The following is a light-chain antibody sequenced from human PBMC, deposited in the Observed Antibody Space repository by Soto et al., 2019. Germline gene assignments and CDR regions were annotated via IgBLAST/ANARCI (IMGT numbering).Light chain of an antibody. Sequence: EIVLTQSPGTLSLSPGERATLSCRASHSVRSSYLAWYQQKPGQAPRLLIYGASSRATGIPDRFSGSGSGKDFTLTISRLEPEDFAVYYCQQYGSSPPYTFGQGTKREIK. V-gene: IGKV3-20*01. J-gene: IGKJ2*01. CDR3: QQYGSSPPYT. CDR1: HSVRSSY. CDR2: GAS.